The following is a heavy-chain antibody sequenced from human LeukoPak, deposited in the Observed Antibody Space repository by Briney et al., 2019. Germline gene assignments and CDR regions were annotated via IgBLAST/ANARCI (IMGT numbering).Heavy chain of an antibody. CDR1: GFTFSSYW. CDR2: IKQDGSEK. CDR3: AREGGIVATILLDY. Sequence: PGGSLRFSCAASGFTFSSYWMSWVRQAPGKGLEWVANIKQDGSEKYYVDSVKGRFTISRDNAKNSLYLQMNSLRAEDTAVYYCAREGGIVATILLDYWGQGTLVTVSS. D-gene: IGHD5-12*01. J-gene: IGHJ4*02. V-gene: IGHV3-7*03.